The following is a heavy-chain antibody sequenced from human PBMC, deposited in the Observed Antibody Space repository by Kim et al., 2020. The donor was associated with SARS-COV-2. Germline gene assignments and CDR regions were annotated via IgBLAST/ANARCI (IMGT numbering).Heavy chain of an antibody. CDR2: IDDMGTT. CDR3: ARGFDL. Sequence: IDDMGTTDYNPSPKSRVTISVDTSKNQFSLKLSSVTAADTAVYYCARGFDLWGRGTLVTVSS. V-gene: IGHV4-59*09. J-gene: IGHJ2*01.